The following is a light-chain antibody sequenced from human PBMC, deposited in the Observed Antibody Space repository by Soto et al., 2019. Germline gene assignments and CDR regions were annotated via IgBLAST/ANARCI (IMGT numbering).Light chain of an antibody. CDR1: QDIRNY. CDR3: QQYDNLPSFT. Sequence: DIPMTQSPSSLSASVGARVTITCQASQDIRNYLNWYQQKPGKAPKLLIYDASNLETGVPSRFSGSGAGTDFTFTISSLQPEDIATYYCQQYDNLPSFTFGPGTKVDIK. V-gene: IGKV1-33*01. CDR2: DAS. J-gene: IGKJ3*01.